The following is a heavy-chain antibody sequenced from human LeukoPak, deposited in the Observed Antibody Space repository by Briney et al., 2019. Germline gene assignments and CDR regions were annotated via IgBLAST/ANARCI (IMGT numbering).Heavy chain of an antibody. D-gene: IGHD6-13*01. J-gene: IGHJ4*02. Sequence: ASVKVSCKASGYNFRAYDITWVRQAPGQGLEWMGIINPSGGSTSYAQKFQGRVTMTRDTSTSTVYMELSSLRSEDTAVYYCALGIAAAGDFDYWGQGTLVTVSS. V-gene: IGHV1-46*01. CDR2: INPSGGST. CDR1: GYNFRAYD. CDR3: ALGIAAAGDFDY.